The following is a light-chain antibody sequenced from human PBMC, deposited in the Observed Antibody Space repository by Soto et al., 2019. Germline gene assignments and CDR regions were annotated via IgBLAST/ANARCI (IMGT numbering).Light chain of an antibody. CDR1: SSNIGAGYD. Sequence: QSVLTQPPSVSGAPGQRVTISCTGTSSNIGAGYDVHWYQQFPGTAPKLLIHGNRNRPSGVPDRFSGSKSGTSASQAITGLQAEDEATYYCQSCDSSLSGSGVFGTGTKVTVL. J-gene: IGLJ1*01. CDR2: GNR. V-gene: IGLV1-40*01. CDR3: QSCDSSLSGSGV.